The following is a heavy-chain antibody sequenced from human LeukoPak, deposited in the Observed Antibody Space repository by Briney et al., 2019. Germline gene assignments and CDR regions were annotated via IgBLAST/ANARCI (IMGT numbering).Heavy chain of an antibody. J-gene: IGHJ4*02. V-gene: IGHV5-51*01. D-gene: IGHD3-22*01. Sequence: GESLKISCKSSGYSFTSYWIAWVRQMPGKGLEWMGIIYPSDSGTTYSPSFQGQVTISADKSINTAYLQWSSLKSSDTAMYYCARQDSRAYSHWGQGTLVTVSS. CDR2: IYPSDSGT. CDR3: ARQDSRAYSH. CDR1: GYSFTSYW.